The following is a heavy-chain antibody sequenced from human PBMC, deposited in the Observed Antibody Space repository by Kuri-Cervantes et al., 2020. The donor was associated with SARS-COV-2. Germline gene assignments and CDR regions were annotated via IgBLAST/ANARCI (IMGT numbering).Heavy chain of an antibody. CDR2: ISAYNGNT. Sequence: GESLKISCAASGFTFSSYGMHWVRQAPGQGLEWMGWISAYNGNTNYAQKLQGRVTMTTDTSTSTAYMEMRSLRSDDTAVYYCARDHMQLKGMDVWGQGTTVTVSS. J-gene: IGHJ6*02. D-gene: IGHD6-13*01. CDR1: GFTFSSYG. V-gene: IGHV1-18*01. CDR3: ARDHMQLKGMDV.